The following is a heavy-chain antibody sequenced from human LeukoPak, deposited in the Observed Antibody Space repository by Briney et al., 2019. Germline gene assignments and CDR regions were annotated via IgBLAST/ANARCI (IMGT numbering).Heavy chain of an antibody. CDR1: GFTFSNYG. CDR3: ASDRGGSPFDY. Sequence: GGSLRLSCAASGFTFSNYGMHWVRQAPGKGLEWVAVIWHDGGTQKYADSVKGRFTISRDNSINMLYLQMNSLRAEDTAVYYCASDRGGSPFDYWGQGTLVTVSS. J-gene: IGHJ4*02. CDR2: IWHDGGTQ. D-gene: IGHD1-26*01. V-gene: IGHV3-33*01.